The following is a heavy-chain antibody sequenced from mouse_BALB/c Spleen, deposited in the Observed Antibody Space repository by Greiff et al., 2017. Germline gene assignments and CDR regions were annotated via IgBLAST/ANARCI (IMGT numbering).Heavy chain of an antibody. CDR3: VRYYGSSYGFAY. CDR1: GFTFNTYA. J-gene: IGHJ3*01. D-gene: IGHD1-1*01. Sequence: EVQGVESGGGLVQPKGSLKLSCAASGFTFNTYAMNWVRQAPGKGLEWVARIRSKSNNYATYYADSVKDRFTISRDDSQSMLYLQMNNLKTEDTAMYYCVRYYGSSYGFAYWGQGTLVTVSA. V-gene: IGHV10-1*02. CDR2: IRSKSNNYAT.